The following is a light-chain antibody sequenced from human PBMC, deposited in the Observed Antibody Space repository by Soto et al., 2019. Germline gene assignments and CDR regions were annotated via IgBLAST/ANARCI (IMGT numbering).Light chain of an antibody. CDR1: SSDVGRYNY. CDR3: CSYAGTNNFV. V-gene: IGLV2-8*01. CDR2: EVN. J-gene: IGLJ1*01. Sequence: QSALTQPPSASGSPGQSVTFSCTGTSSDVGRYNYVSWYQQHPGKAPKLIIYEVNKRPSGVPDRFSASKSGDTASLTVSGLQAEDEADYYCCSYAGTNNFVFGTGTKVTVL.